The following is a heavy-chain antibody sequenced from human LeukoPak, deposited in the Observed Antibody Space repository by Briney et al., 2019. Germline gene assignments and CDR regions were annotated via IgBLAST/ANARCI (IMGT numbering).Heavy chain of an antibody. CDR1: GGSISSYY. Sequence: SETLSLTCTVSGGSISSYYWSWIRQPPGKGLEWIGYIYYSGSTNYNPSLKSRVTISVDTSKNQFSLKVSSVTAADAAVYYCARRTGYYDGFDYWGQGTLVTVSS. CDR3: ARRTGYYDGFDY. J-gene: IGHJ4*02. D-gene: IGHD3/OR15-3a*01. CDR2: IYYSGST. V-gene: IGHV4-59*01.